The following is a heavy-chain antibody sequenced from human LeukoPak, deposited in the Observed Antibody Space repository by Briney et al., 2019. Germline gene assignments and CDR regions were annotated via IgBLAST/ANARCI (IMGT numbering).Heavy chain of an antibody. CDR2: IKSNGGRT. D-gene: IGHD1-26*01. Sequence: QPAGSLILSCAASGFIFSDYAMHWVRQAPGKGLEYVSAIKSNGGRTYYADSVKGRFTISRDNSKNTLNLQMDSLRVEDMAVYYCARGRGGSYDYWGQGILVTVSS. CDR1: GFIFSDYA. CDR3: ARGRGGSYDY. V-gene: IGHV3-64*02. J-gene: IGHJ4*02.